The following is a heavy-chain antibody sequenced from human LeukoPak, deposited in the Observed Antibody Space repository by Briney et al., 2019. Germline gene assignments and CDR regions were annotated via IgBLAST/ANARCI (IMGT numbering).Heavy chain of an antibody. CDR3: ARSYFDCTRGGGHCYYYYMDV. CDR2: IIPIFGTA. V-gene: IGHV1-69*01. Sequence: GSSVKVSCKASGGTFSSYAISWVRQAPGQGLEWMGGIIPIFGTANYAQKFQGRVTITADESTSTAYMELSSLRSEDTAVYYCARSYFDCTRGGGHCYYYYMDVWGKGTTVTISS. D-gene: IGHD3-9*01. CDR1: GGTFSSYA. J-gene: IGHJ6*03.